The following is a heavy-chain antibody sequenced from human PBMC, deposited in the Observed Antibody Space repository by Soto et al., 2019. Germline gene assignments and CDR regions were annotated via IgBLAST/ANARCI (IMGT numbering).Heavy chain of an antibody. D-gene: IGHD3-3*01. V-gene: IGHV3-53*01. CDR2: IYSGGST. CDR3: ARELTIFGVVIMGAFDI. J-gene: IGHJ3*02. CDR1: GFTVSSNY. Sequence: GGSLRLSCAASGFTVSSNYMSWVRQAPGKGLEWVSVIYSGGSTYYADSVKGRFTISRDNSKNTLYLQMNSLRAEDTAVYCGARELTIFGVVIMGAFDIWGQGTMVTVSS.